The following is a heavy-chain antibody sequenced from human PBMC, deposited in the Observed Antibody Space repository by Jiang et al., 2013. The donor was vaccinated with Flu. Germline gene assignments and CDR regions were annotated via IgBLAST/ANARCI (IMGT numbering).Heavy chain of an antibody. J-gene: IGHJ4*02. V-gene: IGHV4-39*01. D-gene: IGHD5-18*01. Sequence: LLKPSETLSLTCTVSGGSISSSSYYWGWIRQPPGKGLEWIGSIYYSGSTYYNPSLKSRVTISVDTSKNQFSLKLSSVTAADTAVYYCARPLSGYSLWQFAVDWGYWGQGTLVTVSS. CDR3: ARPLSGYSLWQFAVDWGY. CDR2: IYYSGST. CDR1: GGSISSSSYY.